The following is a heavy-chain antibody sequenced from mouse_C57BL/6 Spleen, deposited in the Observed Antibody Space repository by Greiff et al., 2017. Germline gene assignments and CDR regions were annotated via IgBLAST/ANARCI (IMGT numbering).Heavy chain of an antibody. CDR3: ARDYGSSSFED. D-gene: IGHD1-1*01. CDR1: GYNITNTY. V-gene: IGHV14-3*01. J-gene: IGHJ2*01. Sequence: EVQLQQSVAELVRPGASVKLSCTASGYNITNTYMHWVKQRSEQGLEWIGRFDPANGNTKYTPKFQGKATITADTSSNTAYLQLSSLTSEDTAIYFCARDYGSSSFEDWGQGTTLTVSA. CDR2: FDPANGNT.